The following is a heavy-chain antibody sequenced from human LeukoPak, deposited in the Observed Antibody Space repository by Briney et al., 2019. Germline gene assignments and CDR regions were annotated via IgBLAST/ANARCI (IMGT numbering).Heavy chain of an antibody. CDR1: GGSISSSSYY. J-gene: IGHJ6*03. V-gene: IGHV4-39*07. Sequence: SETLSLTCTVSGGSISSSSYYWGWIRQPPGKGLEWIGSIYYSGSTNYNPSLKSRVTISVDTSKNQFSLKLSSVTAADTAVYYCARGGTSGYDSPYYMDVWGKGTTVTVSS. D-gene: IGHD5-12*01. CDR2: IYYSGST. CDR3: ARGGTSGYDSPYYMDV.